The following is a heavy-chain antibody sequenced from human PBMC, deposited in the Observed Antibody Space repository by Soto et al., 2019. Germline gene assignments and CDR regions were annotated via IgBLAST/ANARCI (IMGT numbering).Heavy chain of an antibody. CDR3: AGWKDIMQVSPPDFGN. Sequence: EVQLMESGGGLVQPGGSLRLSCAASGFTFSTYWMNWVRQTPGKGLMWVSRISPDGSNRGYAASVEGRFTLSRDNAKNPLSPQVSTRRAGDTAMYYSAGWKDIMQVSPPDFGNWGEGTLVTVSS. V-gene: IGHV3-74*01. CDR2: ISPDGSNR. J-gene: IGHJ4*02. CDR1: GFTFSTYW. D-gene: IGHD1-1*01.